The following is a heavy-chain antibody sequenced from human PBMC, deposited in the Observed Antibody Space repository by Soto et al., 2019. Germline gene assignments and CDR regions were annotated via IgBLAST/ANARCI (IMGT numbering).Heavy chain of an antibody. CDR2: ISSSSSTI. CDR3: ARAYYDRGTAGI. J-gene: IGHJ3*02. D-gene: IGHD3-9*01. Sequence: EVQLVESGGGLVQPGGSLRLSCAASGFTFSSYSMNWVRQAPGKGLEWVSYISSSSSTIYYADSVKGRFTISRDNAKNSLYLQMNSLRDDDTAVYYCARAYYDRGTAGIWGQGTMVTVSS. V-gene: IGHV3-48*02. CDR1: GFTFSSYS.